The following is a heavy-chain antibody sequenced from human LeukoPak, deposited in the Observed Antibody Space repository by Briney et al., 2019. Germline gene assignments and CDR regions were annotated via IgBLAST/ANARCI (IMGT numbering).Heavy chain of an antibody. CDR1: GYTFTSYD. D-gene: IGHD2-2*01. V-gene: IGHV1-8*03. J-gene: IGHJ6*03. CDR3: AREGYCSSTSCYGYYCYMDV. Sequence: ASVNVSCKASGYTFTSYDINWVRQATGQGLEWMGWMNPNSGNTGYAQKFQGRVTITRNTSISTAYMELSSLRSEDTAVYYCAREGYCSSTSCYGYYCYMDVWGKGTTVTVSS. CDR2: MNPNSGNT.